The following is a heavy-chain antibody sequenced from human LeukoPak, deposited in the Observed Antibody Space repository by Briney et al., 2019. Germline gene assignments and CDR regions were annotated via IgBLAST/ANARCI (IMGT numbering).Heavy chain of an antibody. CDR1: GFTFSSYG. CDR2: ISYDGSNK. CDR3: ARGGYDILTGYKYYFDY. V-gene: IGHV3-30*03. J-gene: IGHJ4*02. Sequence: GRSLRLSCAASGFTFSSYGMHWVRQAPGKGLEWVAVISYDGSNKYYADSVKGRFTISRDNSKNTLYLQMNSLRAEDTAVYYCARGGYDILTGYKYYFDYWGQGTLVTVSS. D-gene: IGHD3-9*01.